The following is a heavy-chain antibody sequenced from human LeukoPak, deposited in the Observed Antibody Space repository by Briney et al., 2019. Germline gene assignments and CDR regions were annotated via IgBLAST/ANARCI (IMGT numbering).Heavy chain of an antibody. CDR2: INSDGSST. CDR1: GFNFSTYW. J-gene: IGHJ4*02. CDR3: ARAAAVAGTGGFY. V-gene: IGHV3-74*01. Sequence: GGSLRLSCAASGFNFSTYWMHWVRQAPGKGLVWVSRINSDGSSTSYADSVEGRFTISRDNAKNTLYLQMNSLRAEDTAVYYCARAAAVAGTGGFYWGQGTLVTVSS. D-gene: IGHD6-19*01.